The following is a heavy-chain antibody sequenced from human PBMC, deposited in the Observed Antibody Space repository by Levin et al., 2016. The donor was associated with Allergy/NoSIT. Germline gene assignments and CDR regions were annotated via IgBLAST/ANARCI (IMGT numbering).Heavy chain of an antibody. V-gene: IGHV5-10-1*01. CDR1: GYSFTSYW. Sequence: KVSCKGSGYSFTSYWISWVRQMPGKGLEWMGRIDPSDSYTNYSPSFQGHVTISADKSISTAYLQWSSLKASDTAMYYCARQDYYGSGSYYKNPSPYYYYYGMDVWGQGTTVTVSS. J-gene: IGHJ6*02. CDR3: ARQDYYGSGSYYKNPSPYYYYYGMDV. CDR2: IDPSDSYT. D-gene: IGHD3-10*01.